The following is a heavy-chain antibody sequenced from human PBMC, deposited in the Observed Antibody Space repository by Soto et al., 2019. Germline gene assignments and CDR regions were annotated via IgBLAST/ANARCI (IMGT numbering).Heavy chain of an antibody. CDR1: GYTFTGYD. J-gene: IGHJ4*02. V-gene: IGHV1-8*01. CDR3: VGEKVETTGIDF. Sequence: QAQLVQSGAEVKKPGASVKVSCKASGYTFTGYDINWVRQATGQGLEWMGWMNPNSGNTGYAQNFQGRVTMTRDNSITTAYMELTSLRDDDSAVYYCVGEKVETTGIDFWGQGTLVTVSS. D-gene: IGHD4-17*01. CDR2: MNPNSGNT.